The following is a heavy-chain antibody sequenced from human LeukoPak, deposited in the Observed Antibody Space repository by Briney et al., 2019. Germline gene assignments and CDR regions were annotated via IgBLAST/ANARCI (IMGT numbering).Heavy chain of an antibody. D-gene: IGHD3-10*01. V-gene: IGHV3-21*01. J-gene: IGHJ4*02. CDR2: ISKSGTYI. CDR1: GFSFSSHG. CDR3: ARGSGTHF. Sequence: GGSLRLSCAASGFSFSSHGMNWVRQAPGKGLEWVSSISKSGTYIYYADSVRGRFTISRDNANNSLYLQMNSLRGEDMAMYYCARGSGTHFWGQGTRVTVSS.